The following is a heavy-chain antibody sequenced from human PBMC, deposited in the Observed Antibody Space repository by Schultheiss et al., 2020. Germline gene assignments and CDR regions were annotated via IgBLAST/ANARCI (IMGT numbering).Heavy chain of an antibody. CDR3: ARDGSSSVYYYGMDV. V-gene: IGHV3-30*03. CDR1: GFTFSSYG. J-gene: IGHJ6*02. D-gene: IGHD6-6*01. CDR2: ISYDGSNK. Sequence: GGSLRLSCAASGFTFSSYGMHWVRQAPGKGLEWVAVISYDGSNKYYADSVKGRFTISRDNSKNTLYLQMNSLRAEDTAVYYCARDGSSSVYYYGMDVWGQGTTVTVYS.